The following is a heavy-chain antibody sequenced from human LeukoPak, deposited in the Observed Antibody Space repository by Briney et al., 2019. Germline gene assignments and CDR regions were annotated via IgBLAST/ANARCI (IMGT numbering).Heavy chain of an antibody. J-gene: IGHJ4*02. CDR2: IYYSGST. CDR1: GGSISSNSYH. V-gene: IGHV4-39*01. Sequence: NPSETLSLTCSVSGGSISSNSYHWGWIRQPPGKGLEWIGSIYYSGSTYYNPSLKSRVTISVDTSKNQFSLKLSSVTAADTAVHYCARQGDNWNDGYWGQGTLVTVSS. CDR3: ARQGDNWNDGY. D-gene: IGHD1-20*01.